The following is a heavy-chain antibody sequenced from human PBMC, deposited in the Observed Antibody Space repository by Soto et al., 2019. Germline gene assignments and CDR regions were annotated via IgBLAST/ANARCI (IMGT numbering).Heavy chain of an antibody. CDR2: IYHSGMT. CDR1: GGSISTGGYY. J-gene: IGHJ3*01. V-gene: IGHV4-31*03. CDR3: ATVRGDQHEPFDL. Sequence: QVQLQESGPGLVKPSQTLSLTCTVSGGSISTGGYYWSWIRQHPGRGLEWIGYIYHSGMTFSNPSLKCRFAISRDPSTNQFPPKLCSVPAADTAVYYWATVRGDQHEPFDLWAQGTMVSVSS. D-gene: IGHD3-16*01.